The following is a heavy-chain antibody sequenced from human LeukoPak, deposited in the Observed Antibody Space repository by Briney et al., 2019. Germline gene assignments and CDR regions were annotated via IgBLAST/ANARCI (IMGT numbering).Heavy chain of an antibody. D-gene: IGHD6-19*01. CDR3: ASSSSGWYYYYFDY. CDR1: GGSISSYY. CDR2: IYYSGGT. J-gene: IGHJ4*02. V-gene: IGHV4-59*08. Sequence: SETLSLTCTGPGGSISSYYWSWLRQPQGKGLEGIGYIYYSGGTNYNPSPKRRVTISVDTSKNQCSLKLSSVTAADTAVYYCASSSSGWYYYYFDYWGQGTLVTVSS.